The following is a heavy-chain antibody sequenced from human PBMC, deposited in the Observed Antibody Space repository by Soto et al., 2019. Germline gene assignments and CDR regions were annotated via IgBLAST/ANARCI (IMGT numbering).Heavy chain of an antibody. D-gene: IGHD3-22*01. V-gene: IGHV1-58*01. CDR3: GAERNYVGSGYYEGNW. CDR2: IVVGSGNT. CDR1: GFTIPSSA. Sequence: VKVSSKASGFTIPSSAAQCVRQARGQRLEWLGWIVVGSGNTNCAQQFQERVTITRAMSRSRAYMDLSSLRSPDPALYYCGAERNYVGSGYYEGNW. J-gene: IGHJ5*01.